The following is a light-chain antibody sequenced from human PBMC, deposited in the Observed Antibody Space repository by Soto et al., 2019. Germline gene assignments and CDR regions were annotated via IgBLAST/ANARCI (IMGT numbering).Light chain of an antibody. CDR3: QQSYSTPQLT. CDR1: QSISSY. Sequence: DIQMTQSPSSLSASVGDRVTITCRASQSISSYLNWYQQKPGKAPKLLIHAASSLQSGVPSRFSGNGSGTDFTLTISSLQPEDFATYYCQQSYSTPQLTFGGGTKVEIK. J-gene: IGKJ4*01. CDR2: AAS. V-gene: IGKV1-39*01.